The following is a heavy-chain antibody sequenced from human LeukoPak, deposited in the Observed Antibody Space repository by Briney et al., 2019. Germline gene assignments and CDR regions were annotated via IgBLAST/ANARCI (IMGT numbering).Heavy chain of an antibody. CDR3: ASDTYGLGVYNGYYGLDV. CDR1: GFTFSSYG. CDR2: IKQDGSEK. V-gene: IGHV3-7*01. Sequence: GRSLRLSCSASGFTFSSYGIHWVRQAPGKGLEWVANIKQDGSEKYYVDSVKGRFTISRDNAKNSLYLQLNSLRAEDTAVYYCASDTYGLGVYNGYYGLDVWGQGTTVTVS. J-gene: IGHJ6*02. D-gene: IGHD3-10*01.